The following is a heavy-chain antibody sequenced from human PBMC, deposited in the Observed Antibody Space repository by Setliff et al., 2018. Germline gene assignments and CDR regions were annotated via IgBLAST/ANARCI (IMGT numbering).Heavy chain of an antibody. J-gene: IGHJ6*03. Sequence: ASVKVSCKASGYTFSSYAMNWVRQAPGQGLEWMGWINPNAGNINYIQKFQGTVTMTRDTSISTAYMELRRLKSDDTAVYYCARGEHIVSGDFYHYIDVWGKGTTVTVSS. D-gene: IGHD2-15*01. CDR3: ARGEHIVSGDFYHYIDV. V-gene: IGHV1-2*02. CDR2: INPNAGNI. CDR1: GYTFSSYA.